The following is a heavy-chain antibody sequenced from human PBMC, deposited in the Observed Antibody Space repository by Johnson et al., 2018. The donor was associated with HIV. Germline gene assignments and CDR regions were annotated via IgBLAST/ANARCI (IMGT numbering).Heavy chain of an antibody. J-gene: IGHJ3*02. CDR3: ARVGSSWGRDAFDI. Sequence: VQLVESGGDLVQPGGSLRLSCVGSGFTFSTNWMHWVRQAPGKGLVWVSRINSDGSSTSYAESVKGRFTISRDNAKNTLYLQMNSLRAEDTAVYYCARVGSSWGRDAFDIWGQGTMVTVSS. D-gene: IGHD6-13*01. CDR1: GFTFSTNW. V-gene: IGHV3-74*01. CDR2: INSDGSST.